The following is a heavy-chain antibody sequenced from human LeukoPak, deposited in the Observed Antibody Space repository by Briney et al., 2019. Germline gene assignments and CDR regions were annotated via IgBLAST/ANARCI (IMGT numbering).Heavy chain of an antibody. D-gene: IGHD2-21*01. CDR3: ARESTVGARIVN. Sequence: PGGSLRLSCAPSGFTFSSYGMHWVRQAPVKGLEWVAFIRFDGSYRYYADSVKGRFTISRDNAKNSLYLQMNSLRAEDTAVYYCARESTVGARIVNWGQGTLVTVSS. CDR2: IRFDGSYR. J-gene: IGHJ4*02. V-gene: IGHV3-30*02. CDR1: GFTFSSYG.